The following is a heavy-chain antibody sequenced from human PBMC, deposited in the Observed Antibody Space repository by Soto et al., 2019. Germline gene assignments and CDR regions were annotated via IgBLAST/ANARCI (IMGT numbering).Heavy chain of an antibody. D-gene: IGHD6-19*01. CDR3: AREAIAVLNWFDP. V-gene: IGHV3-48*02. CDR2: ISSSSSTM. CDR1: GFTFSSYS. Sequence: PGGSLRLSCAASGFTFSSYSMNWVRQAPGKGLEWVSYISSSSSTMYYADSVKGRFTISRDNAKNSLYLQMNSLRDEDTAVYYCAREAIAVLNWFDPWGQGTLVTVSS. J-gene: IGHJ5*02.